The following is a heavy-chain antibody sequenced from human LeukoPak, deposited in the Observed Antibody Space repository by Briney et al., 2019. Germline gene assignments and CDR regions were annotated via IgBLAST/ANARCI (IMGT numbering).Heavy chain of an antibody. Sequence: SVKVSCKASGGTFSSYAISWVRQAPGQGLEWMGRIIPIFGTANYAQKFQGRVTITTDESTSTAYMELSSLRSEDTAVYYCARAVSEGYSSGWYVADWFDPWGQGTLVTVSS. V-gene: IGHV1-69*05. CDR3: ARAVSEGYSSGWYVADWFDP. D-gene: IGHD6-19*01. CDR1: GGTFSSYA. J-gene: IGHJ5*02. CDR2: IIPIFGTA.